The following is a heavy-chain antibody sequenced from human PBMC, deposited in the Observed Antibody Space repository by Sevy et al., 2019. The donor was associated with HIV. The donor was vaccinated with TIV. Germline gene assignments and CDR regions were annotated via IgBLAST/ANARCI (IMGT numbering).Heavy chain of an antibody. V-gene: IGHV1-24*01. CDR1: GYTLTDFS. Sequence: ASVKVSCKLSGYTLTDFSMHWVRQAPGKGLEWVATFDPEDGRTIYTQKFQGRVTMTEDTSTDTAYMELNSLRSDDTAEYYCATTKDYYDSSAHPFDDWGQGTQVTVSS. CDR2: FDPEDGRT. J-gene: IGHJ4*02. D-gene: IGHD3-22*01. CDR3: ATTKDYYDSSAHPFDD.